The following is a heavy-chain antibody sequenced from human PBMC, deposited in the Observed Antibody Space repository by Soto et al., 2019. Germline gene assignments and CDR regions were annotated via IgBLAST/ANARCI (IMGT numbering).Heavy chain of an antibody. J-gene: IGHJ6*02. CDR1: GFTFSSYA. CDR2: IIPIFGTA. Sequence: VQLLESGGGLVQPGGSLRLSCAASGFTFSSYAISWVRQAPGQGLEWMGGIIPIFGTANYAQKFQGRVTITADESTSTAYMELSSLRSEDTAVYYCARDTAMVTGYYYYGMDVWGQGTTVTVSS. V-gene: IGHV1-69*01. D-gene: IGHD5-18*01. CDR3: ARDTAMVTGYYYYGMDV.